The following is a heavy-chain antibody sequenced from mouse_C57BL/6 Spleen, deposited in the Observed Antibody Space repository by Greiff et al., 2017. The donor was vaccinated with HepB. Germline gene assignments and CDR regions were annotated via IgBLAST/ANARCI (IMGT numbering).Heavy chain of an antibody. J-gene: IGHJ2*01. CDR2: IYPRSGNT. CDR1: GYTFTSYG. V-gene: IGHV1-81*01. Sequence: VKLQESGAELARPGASVKLSCKASGYTFTSYGISWVKQRTGQGLEWIGEIYPRSGNTYYNEKFKGKATLTADKSSSTAYMELRSLTSEDSAVYFCASLYYYGSSLFDYWGQGTTLTVSS. CDR3: ASLYYYGSSLFDY. D-gene: IGHD1-1*01.